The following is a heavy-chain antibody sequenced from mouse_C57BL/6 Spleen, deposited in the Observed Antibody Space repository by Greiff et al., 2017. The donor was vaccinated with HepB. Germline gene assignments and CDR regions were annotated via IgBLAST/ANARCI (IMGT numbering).Heavy chain of an antibody. D-gene: IGHD2-1*01. J-gene: IGHJ3*01. V-gene: IGHV1-69*01. Sequence: VQLQQSGAELVMPGASVKLSCKASGYTFTSYWMHWVKQRPGQGLEWIGEIDPSDSYTNYNQKFKGKSTLTVDKSSSTAYMQLSSLTSEDSAVYYCARSGGNYGWFAYWGQGTLVTVSA. CDR3: ARSGGNYGWFAY. CDR2: IDPSDSYT. CDR1: GYTFTSYW.